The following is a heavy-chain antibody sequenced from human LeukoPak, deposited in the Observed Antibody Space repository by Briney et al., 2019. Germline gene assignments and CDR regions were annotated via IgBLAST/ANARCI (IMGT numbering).Heavy chain of an antibody. CDR1: GFTVITND. V-gene: IGHV3-53*01. Sequence: GGSLRLSCAASGFTVITNDTTWVRQAPGKGLERVSVLYSDGNTKYADSVQGRFTISRDNSKNTLYLEMNSLSPDDTAVYYCARGVEPLAANTLAYWGQGTLVTVSS. CDR2: LYSDGNT. CDR3: ARGVEPLAANTLAY. J-gene: IGHJ4*02. D-gene: IGHD1-14*01.